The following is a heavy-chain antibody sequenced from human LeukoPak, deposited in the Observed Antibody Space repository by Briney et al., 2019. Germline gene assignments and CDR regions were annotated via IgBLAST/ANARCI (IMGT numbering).Heavy chain of an antibody. CDR1: GFSFSTYS. CDR3: ARDSDGYYDSSGYYVY. D-gene: IGHD3-22*01. J-gene: IGHJ4*02. CDR2: IYSGGST. V-gene: IGHV3-66*01. Sequence: PGGSLRLSCAASGFSFSTYSMNWVRQAPGKGLEWVSVIYSGGSTYYADSVKGRFTISRDNSKNTLYLQMNSLRAEDTAVYYCARDSDGYYDSSGYYVYWGQGTLVTVSS.